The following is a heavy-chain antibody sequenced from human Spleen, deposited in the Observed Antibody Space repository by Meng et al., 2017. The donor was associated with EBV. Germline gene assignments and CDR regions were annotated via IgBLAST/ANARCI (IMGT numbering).Heavy chain of an antibody. V-gene: IGHV3-30-3*01. Sequence: QVQLVESGGGVVQPGRSLRLSCTASGFAFSRFAMHWVRQAPGKGLEWLAVLSSDGNNAYYADSVKGRFTISRDNAKNTVYLQMNNLRVEDTAVYYCAKDCFGDSDSWGQGTLVTVSS. D-gene: IGHD2-21*01. CDR1: GFAFSRFA. CDR3: AKDCFGDSDS. J-gene: IGHJ4*02. CDR2: LSSDGNNA.